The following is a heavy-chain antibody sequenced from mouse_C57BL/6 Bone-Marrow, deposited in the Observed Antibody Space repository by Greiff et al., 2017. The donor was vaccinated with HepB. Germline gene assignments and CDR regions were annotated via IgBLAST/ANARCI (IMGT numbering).Heavy chain of an antibody. Sequence: EVQLQESGPGLVKPSQSLSLTCSVTGYSITSGYYWNWIRQFPGNKLEWMGYISYDGSNNYNPSLKNRISITRDTSKNQFFLKLNSVTTEDTATYYCAREHGYYLFAYWGQGTLVTVSA. J-gene: IGHJ3*01. V-gene: IGHV3-6*01. D-gene: IGHD2-3*01. CDR3: AREHGYYLFAY. CDR1: GYSITSGYY. CDR2: ISYDGSN.